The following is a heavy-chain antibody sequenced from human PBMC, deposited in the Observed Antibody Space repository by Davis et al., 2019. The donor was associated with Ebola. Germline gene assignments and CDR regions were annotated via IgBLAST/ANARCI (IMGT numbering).Heavy chain of an antibody. J-gene: IGHJ4*02. Sequence: SVKVSCKASGGTFSSYAISWVRQAPGQGLEWMGRIIPILGIANYAQKFQGRVTITADKSTSTAYMELSSLRSEDTAVYYCARVGNIAVAGFDYWGQGTLVTVSS. CDR2: IIPILGIA. CDR1: GGTFSSYA. D-gene: IGHD6-19*01. CDR3: ARVGNIAVAGFDY. V-gene: IGHV1-69*04.